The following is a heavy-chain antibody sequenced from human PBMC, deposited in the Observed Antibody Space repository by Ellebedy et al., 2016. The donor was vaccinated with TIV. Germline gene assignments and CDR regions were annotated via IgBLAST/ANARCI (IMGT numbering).Heavy chain of an antibody. Sequence: MPSETLSLTCTVSGGSVSSGSYYWSWIRQPPGKGLEWIGYIYYTGSTYYNPSLKSRVSISVYKSKNHYSLKLSSMTAADTAVYYCPSPPLSNSVWRPFDYWGQGTLVTVSS. CDR2: IYYTGST. D-gene: IGHD6-19*01. J-gene: IGHJ4*02. V-gene: IGHV4-61*01. CDR3: PSPPLSNSVWRPFDY. CDR1: GGSVSSGSYY.